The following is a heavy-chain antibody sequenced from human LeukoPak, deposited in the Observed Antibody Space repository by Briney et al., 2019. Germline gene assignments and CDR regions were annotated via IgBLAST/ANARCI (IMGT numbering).Heavy chain of an antibody. J-gene: IGHJ4*02. CDR1: GFTFNSYS. D-gene: IGHD1-26*01. CDR2: ISSSSSYI. Sequence: PGGSLRLSCAASGFTFNSYSMNWVRQAPGKGLEWVSSISSSSSYIYYADSVKGRFTISRDNAKNSLYLQMNSLRAEDTAVCYCAREEYSGSYYFDYWGQGTLVTVSS. V-gene: IGHV3-21*01. CDR3: AREEYSGSYYFDY.